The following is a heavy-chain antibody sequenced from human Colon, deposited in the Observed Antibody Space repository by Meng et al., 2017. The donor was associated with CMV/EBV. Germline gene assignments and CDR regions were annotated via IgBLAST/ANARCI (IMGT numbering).Heavy chain of an antibody. D-gene: IGHD3-10*01. CDR3: ARDSNLSGLAY. CDR2: VYISGNT. CDR1: GASITSYY. J-gene: IGHJ4*02. Sequence: QLRETSQDLVKPSATLPLYCTLVGASITSYYWRWIRQPAGKGLEWIGRVYISGNTNYNPSLKSRVTLSIDTSKNQLSLNIRSVTAADTAVYYCARDSNLSGLAYWGQGTLVTVSS. V-gene: IGHV4-4*07.